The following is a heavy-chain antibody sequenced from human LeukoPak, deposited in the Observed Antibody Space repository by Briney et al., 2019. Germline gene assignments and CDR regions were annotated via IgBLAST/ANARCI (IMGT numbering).Heavy chain of an antibody. CDR1: GYTLTSFR. Sequence: GASVTVSCKASGYTLTSFRISWVRQPPAQGLEWMGWINPNSGGTNYTQKFQGRVTMTRDTSISTAYMELSRLRSDVTAVYSCAFATAPYYYDSHSGGSAFDIWGQGTMVIVSS. V-gene: IGHV1-2*02. J-gene: IGHJ3*02. CDR3: AFATAPYYYDSHSGGSAFDI. CDR2: INPNSGGT. D-gene: IGHD3-22*01.